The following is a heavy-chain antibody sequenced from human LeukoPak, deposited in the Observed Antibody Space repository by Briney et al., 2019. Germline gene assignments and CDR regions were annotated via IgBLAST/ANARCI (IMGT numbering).Heavy chain of an antibody. CDR2: IIPIFGTA. CDR1: GGTFSSYA. J-gene: IGHJ4*02. V-gene: IGHV1-69*05. Sequence: SVKVSCKASGGTFSSYAISWVRQAPGQGLEWMGRIIPIFGTANFAQKFQGRVTITTDESTSTAYMDLSSLRSEDTAVYCCARDRAGDYASLDYWGQGTLVSVSS. D-gene: IGHD4-17*01. CDR3: ARDRAGDYASLDY.